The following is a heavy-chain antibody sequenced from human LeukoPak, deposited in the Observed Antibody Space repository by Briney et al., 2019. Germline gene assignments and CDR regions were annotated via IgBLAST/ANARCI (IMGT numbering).Heavy chain of an antibody. CDR3: ARDLIAARPNWYDP. V-gene: IGHV1-18*01. J-gene: IGHJ5*02. Sequence: ASVTVSCKASVYTFTTYGISWVRQAPGQGLEWMGWISAYNGNTNYARKLQGRVTMTTDTSTSTAYMELRSLRSDDTAVYYCARDLIAARPNWYDPWGQGTLVTVSS. D-gene: IGHD6-6*01. CDR2: ISAYNGNT. CDR1: VYTFTTYG.